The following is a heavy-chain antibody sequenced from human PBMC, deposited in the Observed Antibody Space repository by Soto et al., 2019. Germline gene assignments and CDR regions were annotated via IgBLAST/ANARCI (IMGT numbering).Heavy chain of an antibody. Sequence: QVQLQESGPGLVKPSETLSLTCTVSSGSIINYYWSWIRQPPGKGLEWIGFIYYSGSTNYNSFLKSRVTMSVDMSWQQLSLIFISVTAADTAVYYCAVLLTLATTTGDAVDRWGQGTMVTVS. J-gene: IGHJ3*01. V-gene: IGHV4-59*01. CDR3: AVLLTLATTTGDAVDR. CDR2: IYYSGST. D-gene: IGHD3-9*01. CDR1: SGSIINYY.